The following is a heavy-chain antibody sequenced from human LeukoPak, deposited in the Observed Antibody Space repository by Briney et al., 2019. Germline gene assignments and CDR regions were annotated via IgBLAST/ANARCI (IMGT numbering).Heavy chain of an antibody. J-gene: IGHJ5*02. CDR2: IIPIFGIA. CDR1: GGTFSSYA. Sequence: SVKVSCKASGGTFSSYAISWVRQAPGQGLERMGRIIPIFGIANYAQKFQGRVTITADKSTSTAYMELSSLRSEDTAVYYCARANLGRPVGHCSGGSCYSDSSWFDPWGQGTLVTVSS. D-gene: IGHD2-15*01. CDR3: ARANLGRPVGHCSGGSCYSDSSWFDP. V-gene: IGHV1-69*04.